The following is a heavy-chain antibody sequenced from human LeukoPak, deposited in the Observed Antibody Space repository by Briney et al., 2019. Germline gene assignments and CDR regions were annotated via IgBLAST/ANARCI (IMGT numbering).Heavy chain of an antibody. CDR2: INHSGST. J-gene: IGHJ6*03. D-gene: IGHD1-26*01. V-gene: IGHV4-34*01. CDR3: ARDHSSASYTYYYYYMDV. Sequence: SETLSLTCAVYGGSFSGYYWSWIRQPPGKGLEWIGEINHSGSTNYNPSLKSRVTISIDTSKNQFSLKLTSATAADTAVYHCARDHSSASYTYYYYYMDVWGKGTTVTVSS. CDR1: GGSFSGYY.